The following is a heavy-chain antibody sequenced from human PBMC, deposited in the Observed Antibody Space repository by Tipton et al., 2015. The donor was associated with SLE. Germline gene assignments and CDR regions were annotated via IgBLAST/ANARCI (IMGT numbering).Heavy chain of an antibody. CDR2: INHSGST. CDR3: ARGLDY. CDR1: GGSVSGYY. V-gene: IGHV4-34*01. Sequence: TLSLTCAVYGGSVSGYYWTWIRQPPGKGLEWIGEINHSGSTNYNPSLKSRVTISVDTSKNQFSLKLNSVTAADTAVYYCARGLDYWGQGTLVTVSS. J-gene: IGHJ4*02.